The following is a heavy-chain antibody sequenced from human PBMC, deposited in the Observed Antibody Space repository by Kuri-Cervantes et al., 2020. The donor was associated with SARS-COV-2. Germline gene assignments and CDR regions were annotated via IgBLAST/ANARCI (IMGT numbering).Heavy chain of an antibody. D-gene: IGHD4-17*01. CDR1: GFSFSTYG. V-gene: IGHV3-33*01. J-gene: IGHJ4*02. Sequence: GGSLRLSCAASGFSFSTYGIHWVRQAPGKGLQWVAVIWYDGSNKYYADSVKGRFTISRDNSKNTLYLQMNGLRVEDTAVYYCASYPSYDYGDYVAVYYFDYWGQGTLVTVSS. CDR2: IWYDGSNK. CDR3: ASYPSYDYGDYVAVYYFDY.